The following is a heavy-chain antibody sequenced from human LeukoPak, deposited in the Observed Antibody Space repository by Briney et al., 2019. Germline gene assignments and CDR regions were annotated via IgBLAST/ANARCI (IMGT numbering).Heavy chain of an antibody. Sequence: QLQLQESGPGLVKPSETLSLTCTVSGGSISSYYWSWIRQPPGKGLEWIGYIYYSGSTNYNPSLKSRVTISVDTSKNQFSLKLSSVTAADTAVYYCARLYSSSWYSVSSKNDYWGQGTLVTVSS. D-gene: IGHD6-13*01. CDR3: ARLYSSSWYSVSSKNDY. J-gene: IGHJ4*02. CDR2: IYYSGST. CDR1: GGSISSYY. V-gene: IGHV4-59*08.